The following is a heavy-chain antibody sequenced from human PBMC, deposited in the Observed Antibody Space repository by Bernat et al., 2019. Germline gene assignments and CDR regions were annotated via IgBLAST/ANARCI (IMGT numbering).Heavy chain of an antibody. Sequence: EVQLVESGGGLVKPGGSLRLSCAASGFTFSSYSMNWFRQAPGKGLEWVSSISSSSSYIYYADSVKGRFTISRDNAKNSLYLQMNSLRAEDTAVYYCARLVERTERRFDYWGQGTLVTVSS. J-gene: IGHJ4*02. CDR3: ARLVERTERRFDY. V-gene: IGHV3-21*01. D-gene: IGHD1-1*01. CDR2: ISSSSSYI. CDR1: GFTFSSYS.